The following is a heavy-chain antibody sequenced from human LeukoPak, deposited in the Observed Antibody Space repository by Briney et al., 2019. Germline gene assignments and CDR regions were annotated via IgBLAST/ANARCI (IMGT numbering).Heavy chain of an antibody. V-gene: IGHV1-2*02. CDR3: ASPWPYSGYAYYFDY. D-gene: IGHD5-12*01. CDR2: INPNSGGT. Sequence: GASVKVSCKASGYTFTGYYMHWVRQAPGQGLEWMGWINPNSGGTDYGQNFQGRVTMTSDTSISTAYMELSRLRSDDTAVYYCASPWPYSGYAYYFDYWGQGTLVTVSS. CDR1: GYTFTGYY. J-gene: IGHJ4*02.